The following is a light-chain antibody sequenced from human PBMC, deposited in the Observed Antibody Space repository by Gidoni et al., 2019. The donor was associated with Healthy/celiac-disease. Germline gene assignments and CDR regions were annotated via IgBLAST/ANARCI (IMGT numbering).Light chain of an antibody. CDR1: QSVLYSSNNKTY. CDR3: QQYYSTPRKT. Sequence: DIVMTQSPDSLAVSLGERATINCKSSQSVLYSSNNKTYLAWYQQKPGQPPKLLIYWASTRESGVPDRVSGSGSGTDFTLTISSLQAEDVAVYYCQQYYSTPRKTFGQGTKVEIK. J-gene: IGKJ1*01. CDR2: WAS. V-gene: IGKV4-1*01.